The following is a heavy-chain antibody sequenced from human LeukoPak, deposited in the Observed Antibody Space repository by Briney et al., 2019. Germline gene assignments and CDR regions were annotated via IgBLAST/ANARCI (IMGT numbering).Heavy chain of an antibody. Sequence: PGGSLRLSCAASGFTFSDYYMSWIRQAPGKGLEWISYISSSGSTIYYADSVKGRFTISRDNARNSLYLQMNSLRAEDTAVYHCAREGAIASLRPYYFDYWGQGTLVTVSS. CDR1: GFTFSDYY. V-gene: IGHV3-11*01. J-gene: IGHJ4*02. D-gene: IGHD6-6*01. CDR3: AREGAIASLRPYYFDY. CDR2: ISSSGSTI.